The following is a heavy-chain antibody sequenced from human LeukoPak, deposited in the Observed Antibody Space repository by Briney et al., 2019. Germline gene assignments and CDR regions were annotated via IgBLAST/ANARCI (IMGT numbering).Heavy chain of an antibody. Sequence: GGSLRLSCAASGFTLSSYAMTWVRQAPGKGLEWVSAISGSGGSTYYADSVKGRFTISRDNSKNTLYLQMNSLRAEDTAVYYCAKNSRWELQGEYYFDYWGQGTLVTVSS. V-gene: IGHV3-23*01. CDR3: AKNSRWELQGEYYFDY. J-gene: IGHJ4*02. D-gene: IGHD1-26*01. CDR1: GFTLSSYA. CDR2: ISGSGGST.